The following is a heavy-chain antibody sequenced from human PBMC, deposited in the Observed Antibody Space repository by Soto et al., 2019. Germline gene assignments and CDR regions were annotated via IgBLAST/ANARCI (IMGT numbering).Heavy chain of an antibody. CDR1: GFTFSSYG. J-gene: IGHJ4*02. V-gene: IGHV3-30*18. D-gene: IGHD6-13*01. CDR3: AKGDEYSSSWYSY. CDR2: ISYDGSNK. Sequence: GSLRLSCAASGFTFSSYGMHWVRQAPGKGLEWVAVISYDGSNKYYADSVKGRFTISRDNSKNTLYLQMNSLRAEDTAVYYCAKGDEYSSSWYSYWGQGTLVTVSS.